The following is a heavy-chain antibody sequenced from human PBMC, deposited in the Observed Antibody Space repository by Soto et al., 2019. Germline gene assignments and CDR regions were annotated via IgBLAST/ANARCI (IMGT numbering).Heavy chain of an antibody. CDR3: ARGRRDDYGDHDY. Sequence: SVKVSCKASGGTFSSYAISWVRQAPGQGLEWMGGIIPNFGTADYAQKFQGRVTMTGDNSTSTAYMELSSLRSEDTAVYYCARGRRDDYGDHDYWGQGTLVTVSS. J-gene: IGHJ4*02. D-gene: IGHD4-17*01. CDR1: GGTFSSYA. V-gene: IGHV1-69*06. CDR2: IIPNFGTA.